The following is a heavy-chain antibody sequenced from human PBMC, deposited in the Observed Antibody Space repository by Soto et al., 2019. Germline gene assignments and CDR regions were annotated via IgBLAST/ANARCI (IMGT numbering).Heavy chain of an antibody. D-gene: IGHD6-6*01. V-gene: IGHV1-69*15. J-gene: IGHJ6*02. CDR3: AKSPDPYSSSNYYYYGMDV. CDR1: GGTFSSYA. Sequence: QVQLVQSGAEVKKPGSSVKVSCKASGGTFSSYAITWVRQAPGQGLEWMGRIIPIFGTTNYAQKFQGRVTCTXDXTTSTAYMDLSSLRSDDTAVYYCAKSPDPYSSSNYYYYGMDVWGQGTTVTVSS. CDR2: IIPIFGTT.